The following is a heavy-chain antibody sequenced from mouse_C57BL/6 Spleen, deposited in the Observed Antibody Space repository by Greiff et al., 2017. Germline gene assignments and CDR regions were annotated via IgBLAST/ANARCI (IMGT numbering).Heavy chain of an antibody. CDR2: FTMYSDAT. V-gene: IGHV1-49*01. J-gene: IGHJ4*01. Sequence: LQQSGAELVRPASSVSLSCKDSYFAFMASAMHWVKQRPRYGLVGIGSFTMYSDATEYSENFTGKATLTANTSASPAYMKLSSLTSEDSAVYYCATGSSHYYAMDYWGQGTSVTVSS. CDR3: ATGSSHYYAMDY. D-gene: IGHD1-1*01. CDR1: YFAFMASA.